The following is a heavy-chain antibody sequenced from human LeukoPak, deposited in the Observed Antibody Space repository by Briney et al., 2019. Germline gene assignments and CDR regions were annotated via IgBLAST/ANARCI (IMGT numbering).Heavy chain of an antibody. V-gene: IGHV3-15*01. D-gene: IGHD4-23*01. CDR2: IKTKAEGGTT. J-gene: IGHJ4*02. Sequence: KPGGSLRLSCAASGFTFSDAWMSWVRQAPGKGLEWVGRIKTKAEGGTTDYAEPLKGRFTISRDDSKNMLYVQMNSLKTEDTAVYYCSTMFSGNSPLLDYWGQGTLVTVSS. CDR1: GFTFSDAW. CDR3: STMFSGNSPLLDY.